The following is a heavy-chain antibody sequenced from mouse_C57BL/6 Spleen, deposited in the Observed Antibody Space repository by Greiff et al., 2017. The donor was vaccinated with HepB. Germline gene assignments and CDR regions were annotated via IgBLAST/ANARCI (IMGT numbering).Heavy chain of an antibody. CDR1: GFTFSSYA. V-gene: IGHV5-4*01. J-gene: IGHJ4*01. CDR3: ARDPLPLFYYAMDY. D-gene: IGHD1-2*01. CDR2: ISDGGSYT. Sequence: EVHLVESGGGLVKPGGSLKLSCAASGFTFSSYAMSWVRQTPEKRLEWVATISDGGSYTYYPDNVKGRFTISRDNAKNNLYLQMSHLKSEDTAMYYCARDPLPLFYYAMDYWGQGTSVTVSS.